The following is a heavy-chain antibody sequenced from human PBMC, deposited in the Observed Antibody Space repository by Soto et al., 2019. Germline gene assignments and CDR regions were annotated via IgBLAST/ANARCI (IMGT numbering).Heavy chain of an antibody. D-gene: IGHD3-3*01. CDR2: ISAYNGNT. CDR3: ARDLWIFGVVPHGAFDI. CDR1: GYTFTSYG. V-gene: IGHV1-18*04. Sequence: ASVKVSCKASGYTFTSYGISWVRQAPGQGLEWMGWISAYNGNTSYAQKLQGRVTMTTDTSTSTAYMELRSLRSDDTAVYYCARDLWIFGVVPHGAFDIWGQGTMVTVSS. J-gene: IGHJ3*02.